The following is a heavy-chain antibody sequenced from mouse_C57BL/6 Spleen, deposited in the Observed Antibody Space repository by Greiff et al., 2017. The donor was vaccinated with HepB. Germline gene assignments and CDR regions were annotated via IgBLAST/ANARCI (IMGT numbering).Heavy chain of an antibody. D-gene: IGHD1-1*01. CDR2: ISSGSSTI. Sequence: EVKLMESGGGLVKPGGSLKLSCAASGFTFSDYGMHWVRQAPEKGLEWVAYISSGSSTIYYADTVKGRFTISRDNAKNTLFLQMTSLRSEDTAMYYCARTHYYGSSPYYFDYWGQGTTLTVSS. CDR1: GFTFSDYG. V-gene: IGHV5-17*01. J-gene: IGHJ2*01. CDR3: ARTHYYGSSPYYFDY.